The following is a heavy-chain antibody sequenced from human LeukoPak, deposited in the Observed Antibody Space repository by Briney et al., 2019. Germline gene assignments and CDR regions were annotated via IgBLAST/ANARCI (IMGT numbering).Heavy chain of an antibody. CDR2: INHSGST. CDR3: ASLYYDFWSGSPGYYYGVDV. D-gene: IGHD3-3*01. CDR1: GGSFSGYY. J-gene: IGHJ6*02. Sequence: PSETLSLTCAVYGGSFSGYYWSWIRQPPGKGLEWIGEINHSGSTNYNPSLKSRVTISVDTSKNQFSLKLSSVTAADTAVYYCASLYYDFWSGSPGYYYGVDVWGQGTTVTVSS. V-gene: IGHV4-34*01.